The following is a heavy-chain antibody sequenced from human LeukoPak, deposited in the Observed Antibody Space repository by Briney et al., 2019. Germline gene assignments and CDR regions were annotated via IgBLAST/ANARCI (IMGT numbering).Heavy chain of an antibody. J-gene: IGHJ3*02. CDR3: AAGETEYYYDSSGYQPYAFDI. Sequence: GGSLRLSCAASGFTFSSYAMSWVRQAPGKGLEWVSSISGSGGSTYYADSVKGRFTISRDNSKNTLYLQMNSLRAEDTAVYYCAAGETEYYYDSSGYQPYAFDIWGQGTMVTVSS. V-gene: IGHV3-23*01. CDR2: ISGSGGST. D-gene: IGHD3-22*01. CDR1: GFTFSSYA.